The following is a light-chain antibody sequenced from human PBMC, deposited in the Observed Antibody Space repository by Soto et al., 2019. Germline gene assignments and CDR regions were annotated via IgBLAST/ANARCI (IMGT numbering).Light chain of an antibody. V-gene: IGKV1-5*01. CDR3: QHYYGFSRT. CDR1: QSISYY. Sequence: DIQMTQSPSSLSASVGDRVTITCRASQSISYYLNWYQQKPGKAPKLLIYDASSLESGVPSRFSGSGAGTEFTLTISSLQPDDFATYYCQHYYGFSRTFGQGTKVEIK. CDR2: DAS. J-gene: IGKJ1*01.